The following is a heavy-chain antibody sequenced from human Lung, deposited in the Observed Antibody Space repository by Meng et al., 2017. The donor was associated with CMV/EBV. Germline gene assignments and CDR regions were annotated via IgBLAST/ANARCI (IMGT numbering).Heavy chain of an antibody. Sequence: GGSLRLSCAASGFTFSSYSMNWVRQAPGKGLEWVSSISSSSSYIYYADSVKGRFTISRDNAKNSLYLQMNSLRAEDTAVYYCARDTLTMVRGVWVYWGQGXLVTDSS. D-gene: IGHD3-10*01. V-gene: IGHV3-21*01. CDR2: ISSSSSYI. CDR1: GFTFSSYS. J-gene: IGHJ4*02. CDR3: ARDTLTMVRGVWVY.